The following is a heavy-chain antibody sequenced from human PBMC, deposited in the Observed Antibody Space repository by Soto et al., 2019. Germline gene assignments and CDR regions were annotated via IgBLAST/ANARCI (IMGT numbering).Heavy chain of an antibody. J-gene: IGHJ4*02. CDR2: ISYDGSNK. Sequence: QVQLVESGGGVVQPGRSLRLSCAASGFTFSSYAMHWVGQAPGKGLEWVAVISYDGSNKYYADSVKGRFTISRDNSKNTLYLQMNSLRAEDTAVYYCARLGATDFWGQGTLVTVSS. CDR3: ARLGATDF. V-gene: IGHV3-30-3*01. CDR1: GFTFSSYA. D-gene: IGHD1-26*01.